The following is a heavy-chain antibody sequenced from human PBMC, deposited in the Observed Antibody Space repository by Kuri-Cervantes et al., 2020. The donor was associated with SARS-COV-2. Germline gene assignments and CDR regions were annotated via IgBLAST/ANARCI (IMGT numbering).Heavy chain of an antibody. CDR2: IKQDGSGK. CDR3: ARDQIAAAGTFDY. J-gene: IGHJ4*02. CDR1: GFTFSSYG. Sequence: GESLKISCAASGFTFSSYGMHWVRQAPGKGLEWVANIKQDGSGKYYVDSVKGRFTISRDNAKNSLYLQMNSLRAEDTAVYYCARDQIAAAGTFDYWGQGTLVTVSS. D-gene: IGHD6-13*01. V-gene: IGHV3-7*01.